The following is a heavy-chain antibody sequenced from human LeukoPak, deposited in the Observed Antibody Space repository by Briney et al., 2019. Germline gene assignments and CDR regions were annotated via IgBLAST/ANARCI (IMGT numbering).Heavy chain of an antibody. D-gene: IGHD5-24*01. CDR2: ISSSSSTI. V-gene: IGHV3-48*04. CDR1: GFTFSSYS. J-gene: IGHJ3*02. CDR3: ARDGYNYDGAFDI. Sequence: GGSLRLSCAASGFTFSSYSMNWVRQAPGKGLEWVSYISSSSSTIYYADSVKGRFTISRDNAKNSLYLQMNSLRAEDTAVYYCARDGYNYDGAFDIWGQGTMVTVSS.